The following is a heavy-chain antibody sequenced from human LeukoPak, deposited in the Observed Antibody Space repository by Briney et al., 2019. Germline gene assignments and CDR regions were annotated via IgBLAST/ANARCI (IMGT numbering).Heavy chain of an antibody. J-gene: IGHJ3*02. CDR3: ARPYDSSGYYSAFDI. D-gene: IGHD3-22*01. V-gene: IGHV3-11*04. Sequence: GGSLRLSCAASGFTFSDHYMSWIRQAPGKGLEWVSYISSSGSTIYYADSVKGRFTISRDNAKNSLYLQMNSLRAEDTAVYYCARPYDSSGYYSAFDIWGQGTMVTVSS. CDR2: ISSSGSTI. CDR1: GFTFSDHY.